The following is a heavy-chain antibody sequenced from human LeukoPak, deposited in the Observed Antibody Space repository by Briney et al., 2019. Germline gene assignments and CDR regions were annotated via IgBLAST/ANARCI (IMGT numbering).Heavy chain of an antibody. Sequence: GGSLRLSCAASGFTFSSYSMNWVRQAPGKGLEWVSSISSSSSYIYYADSVKGRFTISRDNAKNSLYLQMNSLRAEDTAVYYCARRVVVVAATRVYYYYYMDVWGKGTTVTVSS. J-gene: IGHJ6*03. V-gene: IGHV3-21*01. CDR2: ISSSSSYI. CDR1: GFTFSSYS. D-gene: IGHD2-15*01. CDR3: ARRVVVVAATRVYYYYYMDV.